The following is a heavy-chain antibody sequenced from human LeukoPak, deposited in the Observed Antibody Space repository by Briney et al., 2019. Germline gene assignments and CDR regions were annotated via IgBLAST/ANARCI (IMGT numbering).Heavy chain of an antibody. Sequence: SVKVSCKASGGTFSSYAISWVRQAPGQGLEWMGGIIPIFGIANYAQKFQGRVTITTDESTSTAYMELSSLRSEDTAVYYCASLNYYGSGIPGDYWGQGTLVTVSS. V-gene: IGHV1-69*05. CDR1: GGTFSSYA. CDR2: IIPIFGIA. J-gene: IGHJ4*02. CDR3: ASLNYYGSGIPGDY. D-gene: IGHD3-10*01.